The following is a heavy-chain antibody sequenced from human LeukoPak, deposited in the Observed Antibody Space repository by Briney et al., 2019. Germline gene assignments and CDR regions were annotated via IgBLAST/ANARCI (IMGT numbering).Heavy chain of an antibody. Sequence: SVKVSCKASGGTFSSYAISWVRQAPGQGLEWMGRIIPIFGTANYAQKFQGRVTITTGESTSTAYMELSSLRSEDTAVYYCARAGGYSYGSFDYWGQGTLVTVSS. D-gene: IGHD5-18*01. V-gene: IGHV1-69*05. CDR1: GGTFSSYA. CDR2: IIPIFGTA. J-gene: IGHJ4*02. CDR3: ARAGGYSYGSFDY.